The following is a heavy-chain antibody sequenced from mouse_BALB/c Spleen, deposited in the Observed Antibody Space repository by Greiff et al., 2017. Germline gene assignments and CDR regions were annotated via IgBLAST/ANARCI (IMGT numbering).Heavy chain of an antibody. CDR2: IRYDGSI. CDR3: ARAGRHDWWAD. CDR1: GYSFTSVYY. Sequence: ESGPGLVKPSQSLSLSCSVTGYSFTSVYYWYWIRQSPGNQLDWMGYIRYDGSINSNPSLKNRISITLDTSKNQFFLKLSPVTTEDTATYYCARAGRHDWWADWGQGTLVAVAA. J-gene: IGHJ3*01. V-gene: IGHV3-6*02. D-gene: IGHD6-1*01.